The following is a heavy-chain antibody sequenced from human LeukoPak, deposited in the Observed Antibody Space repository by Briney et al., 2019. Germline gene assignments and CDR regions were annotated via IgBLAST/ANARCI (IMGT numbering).Heavy chain of an antibody. J-gene: IGHJ3*02. V-gene: IGHV3-74*01. CDR2: VDSDGSTT. D-gene: IGHD1-26*01. Sequence: HAGGSLRLSCAASGFTFSSYWMHWVRHAPGKGLVWVSRVDSDGSTTDYADSVKGRFTISRDNAKNTLYLQMNSLRAEDTAVYYCARRGASTGAFDIWGQGTMVTVSS. CDR1: GFTFSSYW. CDR3: ARRGASTGAFDI.